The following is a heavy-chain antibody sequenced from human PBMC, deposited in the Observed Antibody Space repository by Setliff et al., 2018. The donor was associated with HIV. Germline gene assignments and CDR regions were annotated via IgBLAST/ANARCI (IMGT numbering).Heavy chain of an antibody. Sequence: SVKVSCKASGARFKNYAINWVRQAPGQGLEWMGGFIPVRGLTNFAQKFQDRLTIIADESTFTVDMELRDLRSEDTAVYYCARDDHYYDMGSILSDWFFDLWDRGTLVTVSS. CDR1: GARFKNYA. J-gene: IGHJ2*01. D-gene: IGHD3-22*01. CDR3: ARDDHYYDMGSILSDWFFDL. CDR2: FIPVRGLT. V-gene: IGHV1-69*10.